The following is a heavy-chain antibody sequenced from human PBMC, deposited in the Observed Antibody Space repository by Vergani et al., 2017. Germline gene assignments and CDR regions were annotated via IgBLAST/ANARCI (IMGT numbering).Heavy chain of an antibody. J-gene: IGHJ4*02. V-gene: IGHV1-18*01. Sequence: QVQLVQSGAEVKKPGASVRVSCKASDYTFTNYGISWVRQAPGQGLEWMGWISAYNGDTNYAQKLHGRVTMTTDASTRTAYMELRSLRSDDTAVYYCARARAGRQWLAASGFDSWGQGTLVTVSS. CDR3: ARARAGRQWLAASGFDS. D-gene: IGHD6-19*01. CDR2: ISAYNGDT. CDR1: DYTFTNYG.